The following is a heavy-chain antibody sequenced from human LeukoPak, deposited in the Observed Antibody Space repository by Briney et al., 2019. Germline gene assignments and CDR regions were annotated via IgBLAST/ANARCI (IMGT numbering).Heavy chain of an antibody. V-gene: IGHV3-48*02. D-gene: IGHD5-18*01. CDR2: ISSSSSAI. CDR3: ARVKTAMDIDY. J-gene: IGHJ4*02. CDR1: GFSSSIYS. Sequence: GGSLRLSCAASGFSSSIYSMNWVRQAPGKGLEWVSYISSSSSAIYYADSVKGRFTISRDNAKNSVYLQMNSLRDEDTAVYYCARVKTAMDIDYWGQGTLVTVSS.